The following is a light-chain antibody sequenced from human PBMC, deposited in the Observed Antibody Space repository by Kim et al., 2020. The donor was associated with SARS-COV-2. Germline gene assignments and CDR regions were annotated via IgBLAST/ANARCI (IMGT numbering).Light chain of an antibody. CDR2: EAT. V-gene: IGKV1-5*03. CDR3: QQYISNLYS. Sequence: DIQMTQSPSTLSASVGDRVTITCRASQSISSWLAWYQQKPGKVPKLLIYEATNLASGVPSRFTGSGSGTEFTLTIGSLQPDDFATYYCQQYISNLYSFGQGTKLEI. J-gene: IGKJ2*03. CDR1: QSISSW.